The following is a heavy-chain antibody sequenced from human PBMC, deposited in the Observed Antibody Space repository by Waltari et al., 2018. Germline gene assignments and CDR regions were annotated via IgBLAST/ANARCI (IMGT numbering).Heavy chain of an antibody. J-gene: IGHJ5*02. V-gene: IGHV4-39*07. D-gene: IGHD6-13*01. CDR3: ARDLSSSSWYGRFDP. CDR1: GGSISSSSYY. Sequence: QLQLQESGPGLVKPSETLSLTCPVSGGSISSSSYYWGWIRQPPGKGLEWIGSIYYSGSTYYNPSLKSRVTISVDTSKNQFSLKLSSVTAADTAVYYCARDLSSSSWYGRFDPWGQGTLVTVSS. CDR2: IYYSGST.